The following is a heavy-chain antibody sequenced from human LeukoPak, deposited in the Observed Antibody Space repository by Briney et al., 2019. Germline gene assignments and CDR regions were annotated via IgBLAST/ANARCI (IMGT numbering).Heavy chain of an antibody. CDR1: GGSISSYY. Sequence: SETLSLTCTVSGGSISSYYWSWIRQPPGKGLEWIGYIYYSGSANYNPSLKSRVTISVDTSKNQLSLKLSSVTAADTAVYYCARRRGYSYGYRYYYGMDVWGKGTTVTVSS. CDR2: IYYSGSA. CDR3: ARRRGYSYGYRYYYGMDV. V-gene: IGHV4-59*01. D-gene: IGHD5-18*01. J-gene: IGHJ6*04.